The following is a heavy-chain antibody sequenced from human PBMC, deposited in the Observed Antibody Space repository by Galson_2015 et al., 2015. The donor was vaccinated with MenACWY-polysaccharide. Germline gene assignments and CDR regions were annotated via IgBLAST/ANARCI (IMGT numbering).Heavy chain of an antibody. J-gene: IGHJ5*02. CDR2: IGQDGTSR. Sequence: SLRLSCAASKFNFGDYWMNWLRQVPGKGLEWVANIGQDGTSRFYQDSVEGRFIISRDNAKNLLFLQMNSLRVEDTAIYFCASRSSIQNEVAGFDPWGRGTLVTVSS. CDR3: ASRSSIQNEVAGFDP. CDR1: KFNFGDYW. D-gene: IGHD2-2*01. V-gene: IGHV3-7*01.